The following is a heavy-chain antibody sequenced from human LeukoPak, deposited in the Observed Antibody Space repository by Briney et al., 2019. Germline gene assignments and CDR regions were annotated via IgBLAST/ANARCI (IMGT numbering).Heavy chain of an antibody. Sequence: GGSLRLSCAASGFTFSNYAMSRVRQAAGKGLEWGSAMSGSSSRTHYTDSGKGRFTISRDNSKNTLSLQMNSLRAEDTAVYYCAKESVTTAMDYWGQGILVTVSS. V-gene: IGHV3-23*01. CDR1: GFTFSNYA. CDR3: AKESVTTAMDY. CDR2: MSGSSSRT. D-gene: IGHD2-2*01. J-gene: IGHJ4*02.